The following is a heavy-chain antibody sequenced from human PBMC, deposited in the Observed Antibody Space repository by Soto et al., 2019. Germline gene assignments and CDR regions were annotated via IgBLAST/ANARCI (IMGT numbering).Heavy chain of an antibody. CDR1: GFSFSSYA. V-gene: IGHV3-21*01. Sequence: GGSLRLSCAASGFSFSSYAMGWVRQAPGKGLQWVSTISATGSNYIVYADSMKGRFTISRDNAKNSLYLEMSSLRVEDTAVYFCARNDEGGSRLWGQGTLVTVSS. CDR2: ISATGSNYI. J-gene: IGHJ4*02. D-gene: IGHD2-2*01. CDR3: ARNDEGGSRL.